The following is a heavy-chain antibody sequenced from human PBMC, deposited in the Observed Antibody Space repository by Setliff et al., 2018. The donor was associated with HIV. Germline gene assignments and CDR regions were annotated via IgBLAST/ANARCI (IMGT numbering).Heavy chain of an antibody. V-gene: IGHV4-34*01. CDR3: AREGWELASFDY. CDR2: IYYSGST. J-gene: IGHJ4*02. Sequence: SETLSLTCAVYGGSFSGYYWSWIRQPPGKGLEWIGSIYYSGSTLYNPSLKSRVTISVDTSTNHFSLKLTSVTAADTAVYYCAREGWELASFDYWGQGTLVTVSS. CDR1: GGSFSGYY. D-gene: IGHD1-26*01.